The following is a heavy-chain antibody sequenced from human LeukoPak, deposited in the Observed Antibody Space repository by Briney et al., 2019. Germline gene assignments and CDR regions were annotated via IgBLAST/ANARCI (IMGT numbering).Heavy chain of an antibody. CDR2: INAGKGNT. J-gene: IGHJ6*04. CDR3: ARSHVLLWFGPRSGDYYYYYGMDV. D-gene: IGHD3-10*01. CDR1: GYTFTSYA. V-gene: IGHV1-3*01. Sequence: ASVKVSCKASGYTFTSYAMHWVRQAPGQRLEWMGWINAGKGNTKYSQKFQGRVTITRDTSASTAYMELSSLRSEDTAVYYCARSHVLLWFGPRSGDYYYYYGMDVWGKGTTVTVSS.